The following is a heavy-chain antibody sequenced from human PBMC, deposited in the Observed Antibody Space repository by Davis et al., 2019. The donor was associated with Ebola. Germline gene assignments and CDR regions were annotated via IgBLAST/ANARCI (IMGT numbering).Heavy chain of an antibody. D-gene: IGHD3-16*01. Sequence: GESLKISCTDSVITFSSYAMTWVRQAPGKGLEWVSAISGSGGSTYYADSVKGRFTISRDNPKNSLYLQMNSLRAEDTAVYYCARDRPLDFFFGDYYGMDVWGQGTTVTVSS. J-gene: IGHJ6*02. V-gene: IGHV3-23*01. CDR3: ARDRPLDFFFGDYYGMDV. CDR2: ISGSGGST. CDR1: VITFSSYA.